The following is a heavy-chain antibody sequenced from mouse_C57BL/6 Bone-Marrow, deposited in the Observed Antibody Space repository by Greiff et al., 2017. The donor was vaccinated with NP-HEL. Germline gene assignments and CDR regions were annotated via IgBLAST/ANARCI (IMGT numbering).Heavy chain of an antibody. Sequence: VQLQQSGAELMKPGDSVKLSCTATGYTFTGYWIEWVKQRPGHGLEWIGEILPGSGSTNYNEKFKGKATFTADTSSNTAYMQLSSLTTEDDAIYNCARVLCYYAMDYWGQGTSVTVSS. CDR1: GYTFTGYW. V-gene: IGHV1-9*01. J-gene: IGHJ4*01. CDR3: ARVLCYYAMDY. D-gene: IGHD1-1*02. CDR2: ILPGSGST.